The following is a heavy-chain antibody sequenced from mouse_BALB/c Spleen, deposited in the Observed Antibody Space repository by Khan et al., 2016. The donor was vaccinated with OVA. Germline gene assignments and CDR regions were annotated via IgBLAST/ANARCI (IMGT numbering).Heavy chain of an antibody. J-gene: IGHJ3*01. Sequence: VQVVESGPGLVQPSQSLSITCTVSGFSLTRYGVHWVRQSPGKGLEWLGVIWSGGSTDYNAAFISRLSISKVNSKSQVFFTMSSLQANDTAIYYCARNDDYDEGLAYWGQGTLVTVSA. CDR1: GFSLTRYG. CDR2: IWSGGST. CDR3: ARNDDYDEGLAY. D-gene: IGHD2-4*01. V-gene: IGHV2-2*02.